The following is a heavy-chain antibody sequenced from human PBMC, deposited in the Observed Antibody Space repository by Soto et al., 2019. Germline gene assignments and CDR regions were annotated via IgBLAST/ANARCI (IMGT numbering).Heavy chain of an antibody. CDR2: ISYDGSNK. Sequence: GGSLRLSCAASGFTFSSYGMHWVRQAPGKGLEWVAVISYDGSNKYYADSVKGRFTISRDNSKNTLYLQMNSLRAEDTAVYYCAKDGCRRFLEWFVAGGMDVWGQGTTVTVSS. D-gene: IGHD3-3*01. V-gene: IGHV3-30*18. J-gene: IGHJ6*02. CDR1: GFTFSSYG. CDR3: AKDGCRRFLEWFVAGGMDV.